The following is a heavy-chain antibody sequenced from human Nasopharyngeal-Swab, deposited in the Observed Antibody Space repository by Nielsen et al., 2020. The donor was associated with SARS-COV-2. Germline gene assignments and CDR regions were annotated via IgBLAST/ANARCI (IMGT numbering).Heavy chain of an antibody. J-gene: IGHJ4*02. V-gene: IGHV3-11*01. CDR3: AKDRFCDWPNPTWT. CDR1: GFTFSDYY. D-gene: IGHD3-9*01. Sequence: GGSLTLSCAASGFTFSDYYMKWIRQAPGQGLEWVSYISSSGNTIYYADPVQGRFTISRDNAKHSLYLQMNSLRVEDTAVYYGAKDRFCDWPNPTWTWGQGTLVTVSS. CDR2: ISSSGNTI.